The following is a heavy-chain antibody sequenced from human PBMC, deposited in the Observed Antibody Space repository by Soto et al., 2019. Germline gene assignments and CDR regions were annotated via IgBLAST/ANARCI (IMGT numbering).Heavy chain of an antibody. V-gene: IGHV3-33*01. CDR3: ARDYGTDYYYMDV. D-gene: IGHD1-1*01. J-gene: IGHJ6*03. Sequence: GGSLRLSCAASGFTFSSYGMHWVRQAPGKGLEWVAVLWYDGSNKYYADSVKGRFTISRDNSKNTLYLQMNSLRAEDTAVYYCARDYGTDYYYMDVWGKGTTVTVSS. CDR2: LWYDGSNK. CDR1: GFTFSSYG.